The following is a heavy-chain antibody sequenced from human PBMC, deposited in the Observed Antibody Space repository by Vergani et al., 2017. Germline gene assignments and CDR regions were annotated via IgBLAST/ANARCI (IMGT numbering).Heavy chain of an antibody. CDR3: AATAYCGGDCYASYYYYYYGMDV. CDR1: GFTFTSSA. J-gene: IGHJ6*02. D-gene: IGHD2-21*02. CDR2: IVVGSGNT. V-gene: IGHV1-58*02. Sequence: QMQLVQSGPEVKKPGTSVKVSCKASGFTFTSSAMQWVRQARGQRLEWIGWIVVGSGNTNYAQKFQERVTITRDMSTSTAYMELSSLRSEDTAVYYCAATAYCGGDCYASYYYYYYGMDVWGQGTTVTVSS.